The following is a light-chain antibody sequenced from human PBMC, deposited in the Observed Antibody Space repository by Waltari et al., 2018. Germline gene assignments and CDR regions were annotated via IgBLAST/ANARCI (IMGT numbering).Light chain of an antibody. CDR1: KAISKS. Sequence: DIQMTQSPSSLSASVGDRLTTSFRESKAISKSLIWFQQRPGKAPKRLITAASTLQSGVPARFSGSGSGTDCTLTITNLQPEDFAIYYCQQSYSSPPTFGPGTKVDIK. CDR3: QQSYSSPPT. V-gene: IGKV1-39*01. J-gene: IGKJ3*01. CDR2: AAS.